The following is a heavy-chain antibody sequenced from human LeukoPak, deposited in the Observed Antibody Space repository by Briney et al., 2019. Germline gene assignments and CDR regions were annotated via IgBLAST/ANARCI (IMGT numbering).Heavy chain of an antibody. Sequence: GSLRLSCVASGFTFTNYWMNWVRQAPGKGLEWVASIKQDGSQKSYVDSVKGRFTISRDNAKNSLSLQMDSLRAEDTAVYYCARDWDEYDLGHFDSWGQGTLVTV. J-gene: IGHJ4*02. CDR3: ARDWDEYDLGHFDS. CDR2: IKQDGSQK. D-gene: IGHD3-3*01. CDR1: GFTFTNYW. V-gene: IGHV3-7*01.